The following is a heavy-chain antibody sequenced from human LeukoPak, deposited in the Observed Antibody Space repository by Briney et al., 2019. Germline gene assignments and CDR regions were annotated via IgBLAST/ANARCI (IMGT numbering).Heavy chain of an antibody. CDR2: INGNGDTT. V-gene: IGHV3-20*04. Sequence: PRGSLRLSCAASGFTFNDYGMTWVRHAPGKGLEWVAGINGNGDTTVYADSVKGRFTISRDNAKNFLYLQMNSLRAEDTALYYCARGNRGSSYGGDSWGQGTLVTVSS. CDR1: GFTFNDYG. D-gene: IGHD1-26*01. CDR3: ARGNRGSSYGGDS. J-gene: IGHJ4*02.